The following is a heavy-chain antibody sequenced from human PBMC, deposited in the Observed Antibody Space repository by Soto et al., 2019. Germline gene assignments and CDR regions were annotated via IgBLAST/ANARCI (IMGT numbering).Heavy chain of an antibody. Sequence: EVQLVESGGGLVKPGGSLRFSCAASGFTFSSYSMNWVRQAPGKGLEWVSSISSSSSYIYYADSVKGRFTISRDNAKNSLYLQMNSLRAEDTAVYYCARGDYSSSSTPIDYWGQGTLVTVSS. V-gene: IGHV3-21*01. D-gene: IGHD6-6*01. CDR3: ARGDYSSSSTPIDY. CDR1: GFTFSSYS. J-gene: IGHJ4*02. CDR2: ISSSSSYI.